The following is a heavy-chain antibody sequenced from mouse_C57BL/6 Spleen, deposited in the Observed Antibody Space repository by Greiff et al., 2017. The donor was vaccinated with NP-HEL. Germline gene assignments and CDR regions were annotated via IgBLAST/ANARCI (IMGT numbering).Heavy chain of an antibody. D-gene: IGHD1-1*01. CDR1: GYSFTDYN. CDR2: INPNYGTT. CDR3: ARDYYGSSFYYAMDY. Sequence: EVKLQESGPELVKPGASVKISCKASGYSFTDYNMNWVKQSNGKSLEWIGVINPNYGTTSYNQKFKGKATLTVDQSSSTAYMQLNSLTSEDSAVYYCARDYYGSSFYYAMDYWGQGTSVTVSS. J-gene: IGHJ4*01. V-gene: IGHV1-39*01.